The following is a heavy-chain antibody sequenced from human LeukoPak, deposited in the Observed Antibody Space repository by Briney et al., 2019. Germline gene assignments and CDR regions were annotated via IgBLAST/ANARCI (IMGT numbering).Heavy chain of an antibody. CDR2: INTNTGNP. CDR1: GYTFTSYA. CDR3: ARDGLEGYSSGWYHHGP. J-gene: IGHJ5*02. D-gene: IGHD6-19*01. V-gene: IGHV7-4-1*02. Sequence: PGASVKVSCKASGYTFTSYAMNWVRQAPGQGLEWMGWINTNTGNPTYAQGFTGRFVFSLDTSVSTAYLQISSLKAEDTAVYYCARDGLEGYSSGWYHHGPWGQGTLVTVSS.